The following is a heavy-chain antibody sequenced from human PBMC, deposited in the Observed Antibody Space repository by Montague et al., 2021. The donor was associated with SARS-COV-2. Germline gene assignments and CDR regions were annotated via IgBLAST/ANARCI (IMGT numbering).Heavy chain of an antibody. CDR1: GFSYTIHY. CDR2: IVREGTET. Sequence: SLRLSCAASGFSYTIHYMSWVRQAPGKGLQWIAKIVREGTETYYADPVRGRFIVSRDNAKKSMTLEMHSLTVDDTAVYYCVREVWWSFDLWGQGAPVTVSS. D-gene: IGHD2-8*02. V-gene: IGHV3-7*03. CDR3: VREVWWSFDL. J-gene: IGHJ4*02.